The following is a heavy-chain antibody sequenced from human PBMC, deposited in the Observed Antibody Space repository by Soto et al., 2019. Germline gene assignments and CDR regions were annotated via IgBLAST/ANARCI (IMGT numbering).Heavy chain of an antibody. V-gene: IGHV3-73*01. CDR1: GFTFSGSA. CDR3: TRPPDYYDSSGYYPKHYYYGMDV. Sequence: GGSLRLSCAASGFTFSGSAMHWVRQASGKGLEWVGRIRSKANSYATAYAASVKGRFTISRDDSKNTAYLQMNSLKTEDTAVYYCTRPPDYYDSSGYYPKHYYYGMDVWGQGTTVTVSS. D-gene: IGHD3-22*01. J-gene: IGHJ6*02. CDR2: IRSKANSYAT.